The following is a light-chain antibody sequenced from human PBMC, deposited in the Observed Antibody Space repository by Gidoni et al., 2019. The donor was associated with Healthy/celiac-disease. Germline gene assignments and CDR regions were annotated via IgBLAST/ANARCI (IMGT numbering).Light chain of an antibody. Sequence: DIVMTQSPLSLPVTPGEPASISCRSSQSLLHSIGYNYLDWYLQKPGQSPQLLIYLGSNRASGVPDRFSGRGSGTDFTLKISRVEAEDVGVYCCMQALQTPWTFGQGTKVEIK. CDR1: QSLLHSIGYNY. V-gene: IGKV2-28*01. J-gene: IGKJ1*01. CDR2: LGS. CDR3: MQALQTPWT.